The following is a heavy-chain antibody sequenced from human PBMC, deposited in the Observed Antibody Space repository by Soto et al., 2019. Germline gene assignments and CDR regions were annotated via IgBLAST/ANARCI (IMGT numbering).Heavy chain of an antibody. CDR3: ARGDIVLVPAAIFGYFDY. CDR2: ISYDGRNK. J-gene: IGHJ4*02. CDR1: GFTFSSYA. V-gene: IGHV3-30*04. Sequence: QVQLVESGGGVVQPGRSLRLSCAASGFTFSSYAMHWVRQAPGKGLEWVAVISYDGRNKYYADSVKGRFTISRDNSKNTLYLQMNSLRAEDTAVYYCARGDIVLVPAAIFGYFDYWGQGTLVTVSS. D-gene: IGHD2-2*01.